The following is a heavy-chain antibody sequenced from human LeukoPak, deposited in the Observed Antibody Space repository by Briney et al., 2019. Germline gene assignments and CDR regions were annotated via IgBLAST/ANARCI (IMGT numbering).Heavy chain of an antibody. Sequence: GGSLRLSCAASGFTFSRYAMHWVRQAPGKGLEGVAVISYDGDKKYYPDSVKGRFTISRDNSKNTLYLQMDSLRTEDTAVYYCARAHYERSGSRWAYWGQGTLVTVSS. CDR1: GFTFSRYA. J-gene: IGHJ4*02. CDR3: ARAHYERSGSRWAY. D-gene: IGHD3-22*01. V-gene: IGHV3-30-3*01. CDR2: ISYDGDKK.